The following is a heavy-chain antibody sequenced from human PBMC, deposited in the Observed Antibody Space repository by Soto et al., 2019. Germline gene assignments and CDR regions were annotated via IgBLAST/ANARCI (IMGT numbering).Heavy chain of an antibody. D-gene: IGHD3-3*01. CDR3: AKPPVLRFLEWLSSYYYGMDV. Sequence: EVQLLESGGGLVQPGGSLRLSCAASGFTFSSYAMSWVRQAPGKGLEWVSAISGSGGSTYYADSVKGRFTISRDNSKNTLYLQMNSLRAEDTAVYYCAKPPVLRFLEWLSSYYYGMDVWGQGTTVTVSS. CDR2: ISGSGGST. J-gene: IGHJ6*02. V-gene: IGHV3-23*01. CDR1: GFTFSSYA.